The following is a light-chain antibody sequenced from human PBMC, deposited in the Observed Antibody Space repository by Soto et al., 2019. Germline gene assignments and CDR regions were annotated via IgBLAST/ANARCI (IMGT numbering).Light chain of an antibody. V-gene: IGKV1-5*03. CDR3: QQFHIYSGT. J-gene: IGKJ1*01. CDR1: QTIDSW. CDR2: KAS. Sequence: DIQMTQSPSTLSASVGDRVTITCRASQTIDSWLAWYQQRPGKPPNLLIYKASTLASGVPSRFSGRGSGTEFTLTLTILQPDDFATYYCQQFHIYSGTFGQGTKVEIK.